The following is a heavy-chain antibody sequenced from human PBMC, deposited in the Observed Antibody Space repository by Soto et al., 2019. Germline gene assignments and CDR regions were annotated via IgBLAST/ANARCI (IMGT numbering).Heavy chain of an antibody. CDR3: ARGVNNYYYQYV. CDR2: IKRDGGTA. V-gene: IGHV3-74*01. D-gene: IGHD3-3*01. CDR1: GFTFSDYW. Sequence: EVQLVESGGGLVQPGGSLRLSCAASGFTFSDYWMHWVRQVPGKGLEWVSRIKRDGGTANYADSVKGRFTISRDNAKNTLYLEMNSLRVEDTADYYCARGVNNYYYQYVWGKGTTVTVSS. J-gene: IGHJ6*03.